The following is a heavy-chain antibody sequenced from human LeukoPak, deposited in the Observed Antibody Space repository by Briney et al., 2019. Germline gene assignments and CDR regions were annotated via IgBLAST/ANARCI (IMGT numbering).Heavy chain of an antibody. D-gene: IGHD1-26*01. V-gene: IGHV1-69*04. CDR3: ARTDSGSFRSFDY. CDR1: GGTFSSYA. Sequence: SVKVSCKASGGTFSSYAISWVRQAPGQGLEWMRRIIPILGIANYAQKFQGRVTITADKSTSTAYMELSSLRSEDTAVYYCARTDSGSFRSFDYWGQGTLVTVSS. J-gene: IGHJ4*02. CDR2: IIPILGIA.